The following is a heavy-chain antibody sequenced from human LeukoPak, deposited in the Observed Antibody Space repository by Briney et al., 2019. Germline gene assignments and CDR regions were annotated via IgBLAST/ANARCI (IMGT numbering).Heavy chain of an antibody. CDR3: ALSYHTRNAFDF. Sequence: ASVKDSCKASGYTFTGKYVHWARQAPGQGLEWMGWINPNSGDTYYAQRFQGRVTMTRDTSISTASLDLSRLTSDDTAMYYCALSYHTRNAFDFWGQGTMVTVSS. V-gene: IGHV1-2*02. CDR1: GYTFTGKY. J-gene: IGHJ3*01. CDR2: INPNSGDT. D-gene: IGHD1-14*01.